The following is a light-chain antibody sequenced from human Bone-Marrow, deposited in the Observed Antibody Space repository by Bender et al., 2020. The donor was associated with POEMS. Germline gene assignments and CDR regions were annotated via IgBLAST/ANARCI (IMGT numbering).Light chain of an antibody. CDR2: NNN. CDR3: STWDDRLTGPG. J-gene: IGLJ2*01. CDR1: SSNIGSYS. Sequence: QSVLTQPPSASGTPGQRVTISCSGGSSNIGSYSVKWYQQLPATAPKLLIYNNNQRPSGVPDRFSGSKSGTSASLAISGLQSEDEGDYYCSTWDDRLTGPGFGGGTKLTVL. V-gene: IGLV1-44*01.